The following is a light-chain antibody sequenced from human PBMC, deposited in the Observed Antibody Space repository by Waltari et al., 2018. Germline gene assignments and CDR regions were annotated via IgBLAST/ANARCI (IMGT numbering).Light chain of an antibody. CDR3: CSYAGSYTFAV. CDR2: EVS. Sequence: QSALTQPRSVSGSPGPSVTISCTGTSSYVGAYNYVSWYQQHPGKAPKLMIYEVSNRPSGISDRFSGSKSGNTAALTISGLQAEDEADYYCCSYAGSYTFAVFGTGTKVTV. V-gene: IGLV2-11*01. J-gene: IGLJ1*01. CDR1: SSYVGAYNY.